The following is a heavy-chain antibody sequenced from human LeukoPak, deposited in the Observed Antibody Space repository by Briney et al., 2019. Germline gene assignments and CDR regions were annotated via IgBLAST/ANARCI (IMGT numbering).Heavy chain of an antibody. CDR3: ARSGQRRCNGGTCYPYYFDY. Sequence: GGSLRLSCAASGFTLSDYSMNWVRQAPGKGLEWVSSISSSSNYIYYADSVKGRFTISRDNAKNSLHLQMNSLRAEDTAVYYCARSGQRRCNGGTCYPYYFDYWGQGTLVTVSS. CDR2: ISSSSNYI. D-gene: IGHD2-15*01. V-gene: IGHV3-21*01. CDR1: GFTLSDYS. J-gene: IGHJ4*02.